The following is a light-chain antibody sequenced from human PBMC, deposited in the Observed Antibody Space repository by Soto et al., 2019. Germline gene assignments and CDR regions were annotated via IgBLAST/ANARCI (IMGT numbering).Light chain of an antibody. CDR3: SSFTTTNTLI. J-gene: IGLJ2*01. V-gene: IGLV2-14*01. CDR2: EVS. Sequence: QSALTQPASVSGSSGQSITISCTGTSSDIGRYNHVSWYQQHPGKAPKVIIYEVSNRPSGFSARFSGSKSGKTASLTISGLQAEDEADYYCSSFTTTNTLIFGGGTKLTVL. CDR1: SSDIGRYNH.